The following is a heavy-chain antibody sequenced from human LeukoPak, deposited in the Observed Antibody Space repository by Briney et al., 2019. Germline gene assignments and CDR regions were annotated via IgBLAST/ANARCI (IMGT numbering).Heavy chain of an antibody. CDR3: ARVPNMRYYYYHYMDV. Sequence: PGGSLRLSCAASGFTFDEYAMHWVRQAPGKGLEWVSLISWDGASAYYADSVKGRFTISRDNAKNSLYLQVNSLRVEDTAVYYCARVPNMRYYYYHYMDVWGKGTTVTVSS. CDR2: ISWDGASA. V-gene: IGHV3-43D*03. J-gene: IGHJ6*03. CDR1: GFTFDEYA. D-gene: IGHD2-2*01.